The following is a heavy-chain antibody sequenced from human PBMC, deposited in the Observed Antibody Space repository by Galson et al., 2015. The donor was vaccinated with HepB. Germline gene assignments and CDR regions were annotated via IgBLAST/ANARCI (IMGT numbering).Heavy chain of an antibody. J-gene: IGHJ6*02. CDR2: ISGSGGST. CDR1: GFTFSSYA. V-gene: IGHV3-23*01. CDR3: AKDGDYYGSGSYYHYYYYYGMDV. Sequence: SLRLSCAASGFTFSSYAMSWVRQAPGKGLEWVSAISGSGGSTYYADSVKGRFTISRDNSKNTLYLQMNSLRAEDTAVYYCAKDGDYYGSGSYYHYYYYYGMDVWGQGTTVTVSS. D-gene: IGHD3-10*01.